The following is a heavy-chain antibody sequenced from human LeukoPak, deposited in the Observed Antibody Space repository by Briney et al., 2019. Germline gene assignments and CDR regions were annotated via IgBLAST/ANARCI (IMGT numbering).Heavy chain of an antibody. V-gene: IGHV3-9*03. CDR3: AKDKYSSGRSAYFDY. D-gene: IGHD6-19*01. CDR1: GFTFDDYA. Sequence: PGGSLRLSCAASGFTFDDYAMHWVRQVPGKGLDWVSGISWNSGSIGYADSVKGRFTISRDNTKNSLYMQMNSLRAEDMALYYCAKDKYSSGRSAYFDYWGQGTLVTVSS. CDR2: ISWNSGSI. J-gene: IGHJ4*02.